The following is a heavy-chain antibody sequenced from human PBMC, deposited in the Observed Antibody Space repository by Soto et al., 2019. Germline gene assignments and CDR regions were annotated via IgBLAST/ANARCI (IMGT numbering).Heavy chain of an antibody. D-gene: IGHD2-15*01. CDR1: GYSFTSYY. CDR3: ARDRHESTLRCLDS. V-gene: IGHV1-46*01. J-gene: IGHJ5*01. Sequence: QVQLVQSGAEVKKPGASVKVSCKASGYSFTSYYMHWVRQAPGQGLEWMGGINPSGGSTSYTQNFQGRVTMTRDTYTSTVYMELSSLRTEDTAVYYCARDRHESTLRCLDSWGQGTLVTVSS. CDR2: INPSGGST.